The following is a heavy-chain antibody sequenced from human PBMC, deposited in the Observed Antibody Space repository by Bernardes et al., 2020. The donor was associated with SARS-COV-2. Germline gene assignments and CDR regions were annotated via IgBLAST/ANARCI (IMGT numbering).Heavy chain of an antibody. Sequence: ETLSLTCTVSGGSISSYYWSWIRQPPGKGLEWIGYIYYSGSTNYNPSLKSRVTISVDTSKNQFSLKLSSVTAADTAVYYCARSFSVGYYYYYMDVWGKGTTVTVSS. J-gene: IGHJ6*03. V-gene: IGHV4-59*01. D-gene: IGHD3-3*02. CDR1: GGSISSYY. CDR3: ARSFSVGYYYYYMDV. CDR2: IYYSGST.